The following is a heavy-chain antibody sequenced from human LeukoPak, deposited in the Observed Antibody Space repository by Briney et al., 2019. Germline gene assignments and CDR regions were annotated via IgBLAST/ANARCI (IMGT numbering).Heavy chain of an antibody. CDR3: ARVGVGYCSSTSCYTGDY. J-gene: IGHJ4*02. V-gene: IGHV3-66*01. D-gene: IGHD2-2*02. CDR1: GFTFDDYA. Sequence: PGRSLRLSCAASGFTFDDYAMHWVRQAPGKGLEWVSVIYSGGSTYYADSVKGRFTISRDNSKNTLYLQMNSLRAEDTAVYYCARVGVGYCSSTSCYTGDYWGQGTLVTVSS. CDR2: IYSGGST.